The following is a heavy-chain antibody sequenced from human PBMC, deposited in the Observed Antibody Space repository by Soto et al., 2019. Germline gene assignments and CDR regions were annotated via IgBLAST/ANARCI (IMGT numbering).Heavy chain of an antibody. J-gene: IGHJ4*02. Sequence: QLQLQESGSGLGKPSQTLSLTCAVSGGSISSGGYSWSWIRQPPGKGLEWIGYIYHSGSTYYNPSLKSRVTISVDRSKNQFSLKLSSVTAADTAVYYCASLPEAPSGEFDYWGQGTLVTVSS. V-gene: IGHV4-30-2*01. CDR1: GGSISSGGYS. D-gene: IGHD6-25*01. CDR3: ASLPEAPSGEFDY. CDR2: IYHSGST.